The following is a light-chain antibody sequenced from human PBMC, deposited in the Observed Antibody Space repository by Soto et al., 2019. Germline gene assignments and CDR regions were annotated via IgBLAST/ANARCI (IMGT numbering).Light chain of an antibody. V-gene: IGKV1-5*01. CDR2: DAS. J-gene: IGKJ1*01. Sequence: EIQMTQSPSTLSASVGDRVTITCRASQSITNRLAWYQQKPGKAPKVLIYDASRLESGIPSRLSGSGSGTDSILTNSSLPPDDFVTYWCQHDVGMWTFAQATKVEIK. CDR1: QSITNR. CDR3: QHDVGMWT.